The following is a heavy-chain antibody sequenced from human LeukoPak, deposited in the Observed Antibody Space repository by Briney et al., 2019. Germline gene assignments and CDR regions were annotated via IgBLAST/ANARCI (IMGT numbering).Heavy chain of an antibody. CDR1: GGSISSSSYY. D-gene: IGHD5-12*01. Sequence: SSETLSLTCTVPGGSISSSSYYWGWIRQPPGKGLEWIGSIYYSGSTYYNPSLKSRVTISVDTSKNQFSLKLSSVTAADTAVYYCARKEDIVATIGWFDPWGQGTLVTVSS. CDR3: ARKEDIVATIGWFDP. CDR2: IYYSGST. J-gene: IGHJ5*02. V-gene: IGHV4-39*01.